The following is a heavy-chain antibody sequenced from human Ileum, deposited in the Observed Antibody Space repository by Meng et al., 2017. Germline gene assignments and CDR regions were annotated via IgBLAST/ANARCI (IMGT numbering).Heavy chain of an antibody. CDR2: IFQSGRN. J-gene: IGHJ4*02. CDR3: ATSNDRDVYYLGY. CDR1: GTW. D-gene: IGHD3-22*01. Sequence: VGPQESAPRRLEPSGPLSCTCVFSGTWWSWVRQPPGKGLECIVEIFQSGRNNYNPSLKSRVTLSIDKSKSQISLQLSAVTAADTAVYSCATSNDRDVYYLGYWGQGTLVTVSS. V-gene: IGHV4-4*02.